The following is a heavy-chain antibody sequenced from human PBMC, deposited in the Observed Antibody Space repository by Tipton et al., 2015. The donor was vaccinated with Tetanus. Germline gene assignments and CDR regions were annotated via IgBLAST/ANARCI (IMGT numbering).Heavy chain of an antibody. CDR2: IYYSGII. V-gene: IGHV4-30-4*01. Sequence: TLSLTCTVSGGSISSGDSYWNWIRQTPGKGLEWIGNIYYSGIISYNPSLKGRVSISVESSTQFSLEVTSVTAADTAVYFCARERGGNAVGYFNLCCRCTLVTVSS. CDR1: GGSISSGDSY. D-gene: IGHD4-23*01. CDR3: ARERGGNAVGYFNL. J-gene: IGHJ2*01.